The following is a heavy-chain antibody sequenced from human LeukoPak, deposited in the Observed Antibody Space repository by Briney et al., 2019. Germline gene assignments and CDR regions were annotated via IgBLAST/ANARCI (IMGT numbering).Heavy chain of an antibody. D-gene: IGHD3-10*01. CDR3: AEDGELRLLYYYYYMDV. V-gene: IGHV3-30*02. J-gene: IGHJ6*03. CDR2: IRYDGSNK. CDR1: GFTFNNYG. Sequence: PGGSLRLSCAASGFTFNNYGMHWVRQAPGKGLEWVAFIRYDGSNKYYADSVKGRFTISRDNSKNTLYLQMNSLRAEDTAVYYCAEDGELRLLYYYYYMDVWGKGTTVTISS.